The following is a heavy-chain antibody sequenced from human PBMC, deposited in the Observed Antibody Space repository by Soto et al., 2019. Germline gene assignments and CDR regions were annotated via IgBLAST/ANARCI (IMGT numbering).Heavy chain of an antibody. CDR2: ISYDGSNK. J-gene: IGHJ4*02. CDR3: ARDSNRGYGAY. Sequence: GGSLRLSCAASGFTFSSYGMHWVRQAPGKGLEWVAVISYDGSNKYYADSVKGRFTISRDNSKNTLYLQMNSLRAEDTAVYYCARDSNRGYGAYWGQGTLVTVSS. D-gene: IGHD5-12*01. CDR1: GFTFSSYG. V-gene: IGHV3-30*03.